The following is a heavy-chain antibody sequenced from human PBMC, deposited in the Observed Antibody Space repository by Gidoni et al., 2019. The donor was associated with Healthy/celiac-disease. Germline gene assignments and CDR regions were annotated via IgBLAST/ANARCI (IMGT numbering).Heavy chain of an antibody. D-gene: IGHD2-15*01. J-gene: IGHJ3*02. CDR2: ISYDGSNK. Sequence: QVQLVESGGGVVQPGRSLRLSCAASGFTFSSYGMHWVRQAPGKGLEWVAVISYDGSNKYYADSVKGRFTISRDNSKNTLYLQMNSLRAEDTAVYYCAKEGGGNPSRMYAFDIWGQGTMVTVSS. CDR1: GFTFSSYG. V-gene: IGHV3-30*18. CDR3: AKEGGGNPSRMYAFDI.